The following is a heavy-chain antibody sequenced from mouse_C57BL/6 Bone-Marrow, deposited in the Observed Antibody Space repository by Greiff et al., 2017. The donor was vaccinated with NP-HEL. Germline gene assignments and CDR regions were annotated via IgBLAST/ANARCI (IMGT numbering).Heavy chain of an antibody. D-gene: IGHD3-2*02. J-gene: IGHJ3*01. CDR1: GYTFTSYW. CDR2: IHPNSGST. CDR3: ARNTHSSGYCWFAY. V-gene: IGHV1-64*01. Sequence: VQLQQPGAELVKPGASVKLSCKASGYTFTSYWMHWVKQRPGQGLEWIGMIHPNSGSTNYNEKFKSKATLTVDKSSSTAYMQLSSLTSEDSAVYYCARNTHSSGYCWFAYWGQGTLVTVSA.